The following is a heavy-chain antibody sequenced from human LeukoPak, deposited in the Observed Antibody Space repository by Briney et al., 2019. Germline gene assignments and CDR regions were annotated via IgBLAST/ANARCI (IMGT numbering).Heavy chain of an antibody. CDR2: ISYSGSNM. D-gene: IGHD3-16*02. CDR1: GFTFSSYE. Sequence: LAGGSLRLSCAASGFTFSSYEMNWVRQAPGKGREGVSYISYSGSNMYYADSVKGRFTISRDNTKNSLYLQMNSLRAEDTAVYYCARVEGIIDYWGQGTLVTVSS. V-gene: IGHV3-48*03. CDR3: ARVEGIIDY. J-gene: IGHJ4*02.